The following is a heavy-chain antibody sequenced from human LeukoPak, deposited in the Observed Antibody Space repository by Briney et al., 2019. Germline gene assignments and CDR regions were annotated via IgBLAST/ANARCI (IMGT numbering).Heavy chain of an antibody. D-gene: IGHD6-19*01. V-gene: IGHV4-61*01. Sequence: SETLSLTCTVSGGSVSSGSYYWSWIRQPPGKGLEWIGYIYYSGSTNYNPSLKSRVTISVDTPKNQFSLKLSSVTAADTAVYYCAREYGYSSGWHTGDNWFDPWGQGTLVTVSS. CDR2: IYYSGST. CDR3: AREYGYSSGWHTGDNWFDP. CDR1: GGSVSSGSYY. J-gene: IGHJ5*02.